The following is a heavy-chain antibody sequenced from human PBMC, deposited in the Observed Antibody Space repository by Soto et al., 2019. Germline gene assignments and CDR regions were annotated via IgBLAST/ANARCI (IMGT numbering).Heavy chain of an antibody. CDR3: AKDHNYYDSSGYYYYYYGMDV. CDR2: ISYDGSNK. D-gene: IGHD3-22*01. J-gene: IGHJ6*02. V-gene: IGHV3-30*18. CDR1: GFTFSSYG. Sequence: PGGSLRLSCAASGFTFSSYGMHWVRQAPGKGLEWVAVISYDGSNKYYADSVKGRFTIFRDKSKNTLFLQMNSLRAEDTAVYYCAKDHNYYDSSGYYYYYYGMDVWGQGTTVTVSS.